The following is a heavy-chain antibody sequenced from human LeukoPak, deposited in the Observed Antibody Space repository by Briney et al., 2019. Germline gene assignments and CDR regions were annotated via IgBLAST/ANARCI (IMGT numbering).Heavy chain of an antibody. V-gene: IGHV4-34*01. Sequence: GSLRLSCAASGFTFSDYYMSWIRQPPGKGLEWIGEIYHSGSTNYNPSLKSRVTISVDKSKNQFSLKLSSVTAADTAVYYCARYGDDYFDYWGQGTLVTVSS. CDR2: IYHSGST. CDR3: ARYGDDYFDY. J-gene: IGHJ4*02. D-gene: IGHD4-17*01. CDR1: GFTFSDYY.